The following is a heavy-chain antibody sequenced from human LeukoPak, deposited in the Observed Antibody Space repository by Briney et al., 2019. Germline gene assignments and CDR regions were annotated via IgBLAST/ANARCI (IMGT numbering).Heavy chain of an antibody. CDR2: ISGSGGST. CDR1: GFTFSSYA. CDR3: AKDRSGNSGYDLGY. D-gene: IGHD5-12*01. V-gene: IGHV3-23*01. J-gene: IGHJ4*02. Sequence: GGSLRLSCAASGFTFSSYAMSWVRQAPGKGLEWVSAISGSGGSTYYADSVKGRFTISRDNSKNTLYLQMNSLRAEDTAAYYCAKDRSGNSGYDLGYWGQGTLVTVSS.